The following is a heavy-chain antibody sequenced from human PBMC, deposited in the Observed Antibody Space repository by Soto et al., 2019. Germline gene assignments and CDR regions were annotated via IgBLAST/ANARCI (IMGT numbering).Heavy chain of an antibody. V-gene: IGHV4-34*01. Sequence: SETLSFTCAVYGGSFIGYYWSWIRQPPGKGLEWIGEINHSGSTNYNPSLKSRVTISVDTSKNQFSLKLSSVTAADTAVYYCAGVKHDYSNYGGMDVWGQGTTVTVSS. CDR3: AGVKHDYSNYGGMDV. D-gene: IGHD4-4*01. J-gene: IGHJ6*02. CDR1: GGSFIGYY. CDR2: INHSGST.